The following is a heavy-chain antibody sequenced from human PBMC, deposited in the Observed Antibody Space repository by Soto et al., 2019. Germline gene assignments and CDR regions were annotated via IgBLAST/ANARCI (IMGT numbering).Heavy chain of an antibody. Sequence: EQLLESGGGLVQPGGSLTLSCAASGFTFNHYGMAWVRQAPGKGREWVSVISGSGGTTYYADSVKGRFTSSRDNSKSTVYLQMNSLRVEDTALYSCAKVIVLGASTIEFWVPGTLVTVSS. CDR1: GFTFNHYG. CDR2: ISGSGGTT. D-gene: IGHD6-6*01. CDR3: AKVIVLGASTIEF. V-gene: IGHV3-23*01. J-gene: IGHJ4*02.